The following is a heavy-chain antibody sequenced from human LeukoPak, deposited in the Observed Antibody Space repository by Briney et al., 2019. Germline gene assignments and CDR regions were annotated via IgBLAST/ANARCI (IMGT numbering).Heavy chain of an antibody. Sequence: PGGSLRLSCVASGFTFSSYAMSWVRQAPGKGLDWVSAISAGGDSTYHADSVKGRFTISRDNSKNTLYLQLNSLRAEDTAVFYCAKGAYGSVGHYYFDYWCQGTLVTVSS. J-gene: IGHJ4*02. CDR2: ISAGGDST. V-gene: IGHV3-23*01. D-gene: IGHD2-15*01. CDR1: GFTFSSYA. CDR3: AKGAYGSVGHYYFDY.